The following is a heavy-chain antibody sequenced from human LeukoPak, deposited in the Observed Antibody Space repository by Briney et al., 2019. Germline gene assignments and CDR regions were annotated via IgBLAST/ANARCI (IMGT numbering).Heavy chain of an antibody. D-gene: IGHD5-12*01. V-gene: IGHV1-2*02. J-gene: IGHJ4*02. CDR3: ARVGYNGYVLEY. CDR1: GYTLTGYY. Sequence: ASVKGSCKASGYTLTGYYMHWVRQAPGQGLEWMGWINPNSGATNVAQKFQGRVTMTRDTSISTAYMELSRLRSDDTAVYFCARVGYNGYVLEYWGQGTLVTVSS. CDR2: INPNSGAT.